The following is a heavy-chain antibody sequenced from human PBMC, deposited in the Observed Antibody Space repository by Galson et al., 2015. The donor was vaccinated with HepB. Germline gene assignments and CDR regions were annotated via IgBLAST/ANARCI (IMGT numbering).Heavy chain of an antibody. CDR2: ISYDGSNK. CDR3: AKEGIFGVVIDNYYFDY. V-gene: IGHV3-30*18. D-gene: IGHD3-3*01. CDR1: GFTFSSYG. Sequence: SLRLSCAASGFTFSSYGMHWVRQAPGKGLEWVAVISYDGSNKYYADSVKGRFTISRDNPKNTLYLQMNSLRAEDTAVYYCAKEGIFGVVIDNYYFDYWGQGTLVTVSS. J-gene: IGHJ4*02.